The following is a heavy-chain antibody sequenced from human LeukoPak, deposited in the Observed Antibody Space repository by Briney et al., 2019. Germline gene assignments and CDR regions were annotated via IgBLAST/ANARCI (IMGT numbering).Heavy chain of an antibody. D-gene: IGHD1-14*01. Sequence: GGSLRLSCAASGFTFSSYWMSWVRQAPGKGLEWVANIKQDGSEKYYVDSVKGRFTISRDNAKNSLYLQMNSLRAEDTAVYYCARRGTPPYYYGMDVWGQGTTVTVSS. CDR1: GFTFSSYW. CDR3: ARRGTPPYYYGMDV. CDR2: IKQDGSEK. V-gene: IGHV3-7*01. J-gene: IGHJ6*02.